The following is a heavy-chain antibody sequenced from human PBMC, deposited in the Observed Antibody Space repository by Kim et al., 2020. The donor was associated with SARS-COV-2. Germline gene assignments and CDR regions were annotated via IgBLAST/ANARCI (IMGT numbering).Heavy chain of an antibody. CDR2: ISRNSGSI. CDR1: GFTFNDYA. D-gene: IGHD6-25*01. V-gene: IGHV3-9*01. J-gene: IGHJ4*01. CDR3: AKDKAATTHIYGFDY. Sequence: GGSLRLSCAASGFTFNDYAMHWIRQAPGKGLEWVSGISRNSGSIGYADSVKGRFTISRDNTKNSLYLQMNSLRAEDTAVYYCAKDKAATTHIYGFDYWG.